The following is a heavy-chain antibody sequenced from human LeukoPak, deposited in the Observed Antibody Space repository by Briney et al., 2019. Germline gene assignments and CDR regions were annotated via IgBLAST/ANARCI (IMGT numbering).Heavy chain of an antibody. CDR3: ARASYMVRGAPLDY. D-gene: IGHD3-10*01. CDR1: GYTFTGYH. J-gene: IGHJ4*02. Sequence: GASVKVSCKTSGYTFTGYHMHWVRQAPGQGLEWMGWIHPNSGATNYAQKFQGRVTMTRDTSISTAYMELSRLRSDDTAVYYCARASYMVRGAPLDYWGQGTLVTVSS. CDR2: IHPNSGAT. V-gene: IGHV1-2*02.